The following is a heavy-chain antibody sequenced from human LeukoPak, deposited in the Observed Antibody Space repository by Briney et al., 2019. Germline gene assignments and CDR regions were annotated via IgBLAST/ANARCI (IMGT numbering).Heavy chain of an antibody. CDR2: ISNDSVDK. CDR1: GFTFNSYA. Sequence: GGSLRLSCAASGFTFNSYAMSWVRQAPGKGLEWVSYISNDSVDKYYVDSVRGRFTISRDNAKKSMYLQMSGLRVEDTAVYYCARRDWVSGAVRAFDIWGQGTMVTVSS. D-gene: IGHD3-3*01. CDR3: ARRDWVSGAVRAFDI. V-gene: IGHV3-21*05. J-gene: IGHJ3*02.